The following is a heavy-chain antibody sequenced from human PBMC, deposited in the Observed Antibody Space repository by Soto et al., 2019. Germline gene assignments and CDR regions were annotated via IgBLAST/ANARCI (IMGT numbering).Heavy chain of an antibody. CDR3: ARGKSLEN. D-gene: IGHD1-1*01. V-gene: IGHV1-8*01. J-gene: IGHJ4*02. CDR1: GYTFGSYD. CDR2: MNPNSGNT. Sequence: ASVKVSCKASGYTFGSYDSKWVRQATGQGLEWMGWMNPNSGNTGYTQKFQSRVTMTRDTSITTAYMELSGLRSEDTAVYYCARGKSLENWGQGTLVTVSS.